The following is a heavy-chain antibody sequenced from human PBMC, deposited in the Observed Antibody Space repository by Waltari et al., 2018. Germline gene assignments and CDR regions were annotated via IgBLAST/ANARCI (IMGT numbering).Heavy chain of an antibody. J-gene: IGHJ4*02. D-gene: IGHD3-10*01. Sequence: QVQLQESGPGLVKPSETLSLTCTVSGGSISSYYWSWLRQPPGKGLGWIGYIYYSGSTNYNPSLKSRVTISVDTSKNQFSLKLSSVTAADTAVYYCARDNYYGSGRDSGFDYWGQGTLVTVSS. V-gene: IGHV4-59*01. CDR1: GGSISSYY. CDR3: ARDNYYGSGRDSGFDY. CDR2: IYYSGST.